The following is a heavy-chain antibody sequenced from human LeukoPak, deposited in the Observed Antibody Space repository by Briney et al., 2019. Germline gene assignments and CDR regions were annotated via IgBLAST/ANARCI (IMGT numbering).Heavy chain of an antibody. CDR1: GFAFTRHA. CDR3: ARDMDYGDYMRFPYYYYGMDV. D-gene: IGHD4-17*01. Sequence: GGSLRLSCAASGFAFTRHAMHWVRQAPGKGLEWVAYIYYDGIDKNYADTVKGRFTISRDNSKNTLYLQMNSLRAEDTAVYYCARDMDYGDYMRFPYYYYGMDVWGQGTTVTVSS. CDR2: IYYDGIDK. V-gene: IGHV3-30*19. J-gene: IGHJ6*02.